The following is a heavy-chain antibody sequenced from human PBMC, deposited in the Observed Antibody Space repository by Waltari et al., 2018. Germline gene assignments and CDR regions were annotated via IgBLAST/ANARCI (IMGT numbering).Heavy chain of an antibody. V-gene: IGHV3-74*03. CDR1: GLTFSSYW. CDR2: ISSDGSST. D-gene: IGHD1-26*01. Sequence: EVQLVESGGGLVQPGGSLRLSCAASGLTFSSYWMHWVRQAPGKGLVWVSRISSDGSSTTYADSVKGRFTISRDNAKNSLYLQMNSLRAEDTAVYYCARDSGPYYFDYWGQGTLVTVSS. CDR3: ARDSGPYYFDY. J-gene: IGHJ4*02.